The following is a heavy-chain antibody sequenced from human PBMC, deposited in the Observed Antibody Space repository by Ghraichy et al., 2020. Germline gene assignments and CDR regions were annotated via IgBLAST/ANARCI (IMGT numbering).Heavy chain of an antibody. J-gene: IGHJ6*03. D-gene: IGHD3-16*02. CDR1: GGSISSGGYY. CDR3: AREGARQGSFYYYYYMDV. V-gene: IGHV4-31*03. CDR2: IYYSGST. Sequence: SQTLSLTCTVSGGSISSGGYYWSWIRQHPGKGLEWIGYIYYSGSTYYNPSLKSRVTISVDMSKNQFSLKLSSVTAADTAMYYCAREGARQGSFYYYYYMDVWGKGTTVTVSS.